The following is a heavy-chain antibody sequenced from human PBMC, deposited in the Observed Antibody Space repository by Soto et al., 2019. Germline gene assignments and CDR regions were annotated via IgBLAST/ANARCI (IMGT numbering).Heavy chain of an antibody. V-gene: IGHV1-18*04. Sequence: QVQLVQSGAEVKKPGASVKVSCKASGYTFTSYGISWVRQAPGQGLEWMGWISAYNGNTNYAQKLQGRVTMTTDTATSTAYMELRSLRSDDTAVYYCARESLSGYESPYFDYWGQGTLVTVSS. CDR2: ISAYNGNT. D-gene: IGHD5-12*01. CDR3: ARESLSGYESPYFDY. J-gene: IGHJ4*02. CDR1: GYTFTSYG.